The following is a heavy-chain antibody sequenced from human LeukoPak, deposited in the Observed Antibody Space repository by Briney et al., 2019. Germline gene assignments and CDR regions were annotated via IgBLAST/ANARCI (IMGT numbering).Heavy chain of an antibody. J-gene: IGHJ4*02. D-gene: IGHD2-15*01. CDR2: IYYSGST. V-gene: IGHV4-39*01. CDR1: GGSISSSSYY. Sequence: SETLSLTCTVSGGSISSSSYYWGWIRQPPGKGLEWIGSIYYSGSTYYNPSLKSRVTISVDTSKNQFSLKLSSVTAADTAVYYCASYLLGYCSGGSCYYYFDYWGQGTLVTGSS. CDR3: ASYLLGYCSGGSCYYYFDY.